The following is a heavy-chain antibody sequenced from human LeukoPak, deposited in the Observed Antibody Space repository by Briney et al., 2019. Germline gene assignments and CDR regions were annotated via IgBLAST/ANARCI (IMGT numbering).Heavy chain of an antibody. J-gene: IGHJ6*02. CDR1: GYTFTNYA. Sequence: ASVKVSCKGSGYTFTNYAVHWVRQVPGQRLEWLGWINPGNGDTKYSQNFQGRVTVTSDTSAATAYVELNSLTSEDTAVYYCARERWHCRVNCYSVYYYALDVWGQGTTVTVSS. D-gene: IGHD2-15*01. V-gene: IGHV1-3*01. CDR2: INPGNGDT. CDR3: ARERWHCRVNCYSVYYYALDV.